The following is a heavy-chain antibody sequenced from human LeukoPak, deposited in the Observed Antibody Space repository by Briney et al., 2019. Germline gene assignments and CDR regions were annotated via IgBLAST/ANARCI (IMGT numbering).Heavy chain of an antibody. CDR1: GYTFTGYY. V-gene: IGHV1-2*02. D-gene: IGHD6-19*01. Sequence: GSVEVSCKASGYTFTGYYMYWVRQAPGQGPEWMGWINPNSGGTNYAQKFQGRVTMTRDTSLSTVYMELSRLRSDDTAVYYCATQATSGWHFSWGQGTLVTVSS. J-gene: IGHJ5*02. CDR2: INPNSGGT. CDR3: ATQATSGWHFS.